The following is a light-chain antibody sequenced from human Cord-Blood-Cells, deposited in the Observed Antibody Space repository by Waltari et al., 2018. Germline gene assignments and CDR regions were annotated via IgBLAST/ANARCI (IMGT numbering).Light chain of an antibody. Sequence: QSALTQPASVSGSPGQSITISCTGTSSDVGGYNYVSWYQQHPGKAPKLIVYDVIKRPSGVSNRFSGSKSGNTASLTISGLQAEDEADYYCSSYTSSSTWVFGGGTKLTVL. CDR3: SSYTSSSTWV. V-gene: IGLV2-14*01. CDR1: SSDVGGYNY. CDR2: DVI. J-gene: IGLJ3*02.